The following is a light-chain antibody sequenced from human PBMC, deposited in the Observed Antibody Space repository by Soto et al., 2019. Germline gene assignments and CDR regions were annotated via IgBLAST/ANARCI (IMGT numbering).Light chain of an antibody. CDR1: QGINNY. Sequence: DIQMTQSPSSLSASVGDRVTITCRAGQGINNYLAWYQQKPGKVPKLLIYSASTLQSGVPSRFSGSGSGTDFTLTISSLQPEDVATYYCQKYNSAPWTFGQGTKVEIK. V-gene: IGKV1-27*01. CDR2: SAS. CDR3: QKYNSAPWT. J-gene: IGKJ1*01.